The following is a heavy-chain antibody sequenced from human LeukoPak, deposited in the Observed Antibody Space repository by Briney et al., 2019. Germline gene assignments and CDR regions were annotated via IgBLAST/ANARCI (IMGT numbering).Heavy chain of an antibody. CDR3: ARINWDDAFDV. V-gene: IGHV6-1*01. J-gene: IGHJ3*01. CDR2: TNYRSTWYH. CDR1: GDSVSSSTAV. D-gene: IGHD1-1*01. Sequence: SQTLSLTCAISGDSVSSSTAVWNWIRQSPSRGLEWLGKTNYRSTWYHDYAVSVTGRIIITPDTSKNQFSLQLNSVTPGDTAVYFCARINWDDAFDVWGQGTMVTVSS.